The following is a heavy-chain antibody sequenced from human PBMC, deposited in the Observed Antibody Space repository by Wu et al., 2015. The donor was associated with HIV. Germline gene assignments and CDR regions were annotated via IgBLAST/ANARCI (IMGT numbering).Heavy chain of an antibody. D-gene: IGHD6-13*01. J-gene: IGHJ4*02. CDR2: INPKSGGT. Sequence: QVQLVQSGAEVKNPGASVKVSCKASGYTFTGYYMHWVRQAPGQGLEWMGWINPKSGGTNYAQKFQGRVTMTRDTSISTAYMELSRLRYDDTAVYYCARAAYSSSWYVFDYWGQGTLVTVSS. V-gene: IGHV1-2*02. CDR3: ARAAYSSSWYVFDY. CDR1: GYTFTGYY.